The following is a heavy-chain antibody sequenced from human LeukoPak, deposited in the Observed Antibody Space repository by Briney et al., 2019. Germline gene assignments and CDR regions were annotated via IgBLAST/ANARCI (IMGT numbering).Heavy chain of an antibody. CDR2: IYTSGTT. V-gene: IGHV4-4*09. CDR1: GGSIISYY. J-gene: IGHJ5*02. CDR3: ARHHLAPSNWFDP. Sequence: SETLSPTCTVSGGSIISYYWSWIRQPPGKGLEWIGYIYTSGTTGYNPSLKSRVTMSVDTSKNQFSLKLSSVTAADTAVYYCARHHLAPSNWFDPWGQGTLVTVSS.